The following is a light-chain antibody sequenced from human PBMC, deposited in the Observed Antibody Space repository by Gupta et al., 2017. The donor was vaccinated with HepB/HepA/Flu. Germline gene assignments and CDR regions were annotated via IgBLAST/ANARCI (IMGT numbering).Light chain of an antibody. CDR2: AAS. V-gene: IGKV1-39*01. CDR3: QQCDRTPTT. J-gene: IGKJ4*01. Sequence: DIQMTQSPSSLSSSVGDRVTITCRTSQKISTYLNWYQQKPGKAPKLLIYAASSRQSGVPYRFSGSGSETEFTLTISRLQPEDFARYYCQQCDRTPTTFGGGTKVEIK. CDR1: QKISTY.